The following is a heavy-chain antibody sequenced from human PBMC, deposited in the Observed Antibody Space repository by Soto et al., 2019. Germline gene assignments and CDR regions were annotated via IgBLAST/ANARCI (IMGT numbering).Heavy chain of an antibody. CDR1: GFIFSNYG. D-gene: IGHD1-26*01. CDR2: ISDSGGTS. V-gene: IGHV3-23*04. CDR3: AKRPRALLTFNS. J-gene: IGHJ4*02. Sequence: EVQLVDSGGGLVQPGGSLRLSCAASGFIFSNYGMSWVRQAPGKGLEWVSSISDSGGTSYYADSVKGRFTISRDNSKNTLYLQMNSLRAEDTAIYYCAKRPRALLTFNSGGQGTLVTVSS.